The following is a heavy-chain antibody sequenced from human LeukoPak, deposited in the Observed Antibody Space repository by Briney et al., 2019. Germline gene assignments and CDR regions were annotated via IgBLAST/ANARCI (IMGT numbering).Heavy chain of an antibody. D-gene: IGHD2-2*01. Sequence: GGSLRLSCAASGFTFSSYGMHWVRQAPGKGLEWVAFIRYDGSNKYYADPVKGRFTISRDNSKNTLYLQMNSLRAEDTAVYYCAKLDFYCSSTSCQFDYWGQGTLVTVSS. V-gene: IGHV3-30*02. J-gene: IGHJ4*02. CDR2: IRYDGSNK. CDR3: AKLDFYCSSTSCQFDY. CDR1: GFTFSSYG.